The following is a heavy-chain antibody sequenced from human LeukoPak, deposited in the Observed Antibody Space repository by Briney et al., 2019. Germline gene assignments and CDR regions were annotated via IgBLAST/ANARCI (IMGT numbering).Heavy chain of an antibody. CDR1: GFTFSSYS. CDR3: ARETRTHIAAAGTLSFDP. V-gene: IGHV3-21*01. Sequence: PGGSLTLSCAASGFTFSSYSMNWVRQAPGKGLEWVSSISSSSYIYYADSVKGRVTISRDNAKNSLYLQMNSLRAEDTAVYYCARETRTHIAAAGTLSFDPWRQGPLVPVSS. CDR2: ISSSSYI. D-gene: IGHD6-13*01. J-gene: IGHJ5*02.